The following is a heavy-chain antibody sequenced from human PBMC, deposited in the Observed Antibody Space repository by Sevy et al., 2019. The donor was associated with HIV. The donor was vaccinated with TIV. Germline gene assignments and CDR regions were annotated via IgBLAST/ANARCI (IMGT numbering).Heavy chain of an antibody. D-gene: IGHD2-2*01. CDR3: ARLSVVPAAFFPLIXYGMDV. J-gene: IGHJ6*02. CDR1: GGSISSYY. CDR2: IYYSGST. Sequence: SETLSLTCTVSGGSISSYYWSWIRQPPGKGLEWIGYIYYSGSTNYNPSLKSRVTISVDTSKNQFSLKLSSVTAADTAVYYCARLSVVPAAFFPLIXYGMDVXGQGTTVTVSS. V-gene: IGHV4-59*01.